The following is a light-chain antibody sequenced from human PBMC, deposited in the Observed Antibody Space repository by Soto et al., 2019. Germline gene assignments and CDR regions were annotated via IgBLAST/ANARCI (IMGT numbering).Light chain of an antibody. CDR1: QSISSY. J-gene: IGKJ1*01. Sequence: DIQMTQSPSSLSASVGDRVTITCRASQSISSYLHWYQQKPGKAPKLLIYAASNLQSGVPSRFSGTGSGTDFTLTLNSLQPEDFATNYCQQGYSTPWTFGQATKVEIK. CDR3: QQGYSTPWT. CDR2: AAS. V-gene: IGKV1-39*01.